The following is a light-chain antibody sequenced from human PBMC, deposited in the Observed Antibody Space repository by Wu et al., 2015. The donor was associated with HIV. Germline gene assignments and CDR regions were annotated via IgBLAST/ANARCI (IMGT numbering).Light chain of an antibody. Sequence: VVLTQSPRTLSLSPGETATLSCKASQSVTYNYLAWYLQRPGQPPRLLIYGASNGATDISDRLSGSGSGSSFTLTITTVEPDDFGVYYCQQYGDSPLTFGQGTQLE. CDR3: QQYGDSPLT. V-gene: IGKV3-20*01. CDR1: QSVTYNY. CDR2: GAS. J-gene: IGKJ2*01.